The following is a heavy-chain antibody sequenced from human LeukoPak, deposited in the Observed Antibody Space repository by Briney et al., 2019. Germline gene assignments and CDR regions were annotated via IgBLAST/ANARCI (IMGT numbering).Heavy chain of an antibody. Sequence: SETLSLTCAVSGGSISSSNWWSWVRQPPGKGLEWIGEIYHSGSTNHNPSLKSRVTISVDTSKNQFSLNLSSVTAADTAVYYCARERAAFDYWGQGTLVTVAS. CDR1: GGSISSSNW. D-gene: IGHD6-25*01. V-gene: IGHV4-4*02. J-gene: IGHJ4*02. CDR3: ARERAAFDY. CDR2: IYHSGST.